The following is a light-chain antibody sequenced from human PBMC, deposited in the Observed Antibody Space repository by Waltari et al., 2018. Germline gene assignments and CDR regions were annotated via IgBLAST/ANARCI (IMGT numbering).Light chain of an antibody. Sequence: QSALPQPASVSGSPGQSITISCTATSSNFENYNLVSCYQHHPGKAPKLLIHEVSKRPAGISNRFSGSTSGNTASLTISGLQAEDESDYYCCSFAGGNNFEVIFGGGTRLTVL. CDR3: CSFAGGNNFEVI. V-gene: IGLV2-23*02. CDR2: EVS. J-gene: IGLJ2*01. CDR1: SSNFENYNL.